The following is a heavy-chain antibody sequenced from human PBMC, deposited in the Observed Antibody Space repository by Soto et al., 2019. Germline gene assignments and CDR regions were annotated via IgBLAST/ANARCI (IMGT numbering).Heavy chain of an antibody. Sequence: SETLSLTCTVSGGSISIVGYYWSWIRQHPGKGLEWIGYIYYSGSTYYNPSLKSRVTISVDTSKNQFSLKLSSVTAADTAVYYCARDRYGDSYYYYYGMNVWGQGTTVTVSS. CDR2: IYYSGST. V-gene: IGHV4-31*03. CDR1: GGSISIVGYY. D-gene: IGHD4-17*01. J-gene: IGHJ6*02. CDR3: ARDRYGDSYYYYYGMNV.